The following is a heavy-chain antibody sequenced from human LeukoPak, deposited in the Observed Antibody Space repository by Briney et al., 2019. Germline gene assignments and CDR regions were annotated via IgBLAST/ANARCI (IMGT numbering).Heavy chain of an antibody. Sequence: GGSLRLSCAASGFTFSSYGMHWVRQAPGKGLEWVAVISYDGSNKYYADSVKGRFTISRDNSKNTLYLQMNSLRAEDTAVYYCAKTPMILTYYFDYWGQGTLVTVSS. CDR3: AKTPMILTYYFDY. D-gene: IGHD3-16*01. CDR2: ISYDGSNK. J-gene: IGHJ4*02. CDR1: GFTFSSYG. V-gene: IGHV3-30*18.